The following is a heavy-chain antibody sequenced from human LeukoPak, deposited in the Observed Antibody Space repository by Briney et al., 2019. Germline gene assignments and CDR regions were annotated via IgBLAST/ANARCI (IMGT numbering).Heavy chain of an antibody. J-gene: IGHJ4*02. V-gene: IGHV1-2*02. D-gene: IGHD6-19*01. CDR1: GYTFTGYY. Sequence: ASVKVSCKASGYTFTGYYMHWVRQAPGQGLEWMGWINPNSGGTNYAQMFQGRVTMTRDTSISTAYMELSRLRSDDTAVYYCARDYYPSGWYGYWGQGTLVTVSS. CDR2: INPNSGGT. CDR3: ARDYYPSGWYGY.